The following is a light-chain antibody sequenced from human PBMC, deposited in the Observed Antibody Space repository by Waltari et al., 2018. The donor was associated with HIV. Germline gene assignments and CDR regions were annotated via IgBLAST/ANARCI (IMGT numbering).Light chain of an antibody. CDR1: SSDVGGYKY. CDR3: SSDAGAYTYV. Sequence: QSALTQPRSVSGSPGQSITISCTGTSSDVGGYKYVFWYQQHPGKSPKLIIYDFNTWPSGVPVRVSGSQSGHTAALTISVLQADDEADYYCSSDAGAYTYVFGSGTKVTVL. J-gene: IGLJ1*01. V-gene: IGLV2-11*01. CDR2: DFN.